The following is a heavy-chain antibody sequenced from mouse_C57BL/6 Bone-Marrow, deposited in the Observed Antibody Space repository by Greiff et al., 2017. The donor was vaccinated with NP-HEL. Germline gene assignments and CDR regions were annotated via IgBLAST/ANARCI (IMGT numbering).Heavy chain of an antibody. Sequence: EVQLQQSGPELVKPGASVKISCKASGYSFTGYYMNWVKQSPEKSLEWIGEINPSTGGTTYNQKFKAKATLTVDKSSSTAYMQLKSLTSEDSAVYYCASSDGYDYWGQGTTLTVSS. CDR1: GYSFTGYY. D-gene: IGHD2-3*01. CDR3: ASSDGYDY. CDR2: INPSTGGT. V-gene: IGHV1-42*01. J-gene: IGHJ2*01.